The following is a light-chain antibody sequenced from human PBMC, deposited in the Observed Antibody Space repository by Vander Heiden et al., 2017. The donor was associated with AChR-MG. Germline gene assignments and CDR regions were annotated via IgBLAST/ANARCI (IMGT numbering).Light chain of an antibody. V-gene: IGLV1-44*01. CDR2: SNN. CDR3: AAWDDSLNALL. J-gene: IGLJ3*02. CDR1: TSNIGRNP. Sequence: QSALTQPPSASGTPGQRVTISCSGSTSNIGRNPVNWYRQLPGTAPDRLIYSNNQRPSGVPDRFSGSKSGTSASLAISGLQSDDEADYYCAAWDDSLNALLFGGGTKLTAL.